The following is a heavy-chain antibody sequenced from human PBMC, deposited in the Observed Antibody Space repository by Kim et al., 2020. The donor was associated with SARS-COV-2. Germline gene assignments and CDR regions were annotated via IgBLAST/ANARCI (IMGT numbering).Heavy chain of an antibody. Sequence: ASVKVSCKASGYTFTGYYMHWVRQAPGQGLEWMGWINPNSGGTNYAQKFQGRVTMTRDTSISTAYMELSRLRSDDTAVYYCARGYLKYSSSWGWFDPWGQGTLVTVSS. V-gene: IGHV1-2*02. CDR2: INPNSGGT. D-gene: IGHD6-6*01. CDR3: ARGYLKYSSSWGWFDP. J-gene: IGHJ5*02. CDR1: GYTFTGYY.